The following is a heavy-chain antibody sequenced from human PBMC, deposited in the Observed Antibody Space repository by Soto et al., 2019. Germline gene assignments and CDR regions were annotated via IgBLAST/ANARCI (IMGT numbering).Heavy chain of an antibody. D-gene: IGHD3-3*01. J-gene: IGHJ6*02. CDR3: ARDGTLFEGIYGMDV. V-gene: IGHV1-8*01. Sequence: QVQLVQSGAEVKKPGASVKVSCKASGYTFTSYDINWVRQATGQGLEWMGWMIPNSGNTGYAQKFQGRVTMTRNTSISTAYMELGSLRSEDTAVYYCARDGTLFEGIYGMDVWGQGTTVTVSS. CDR2: MIPNSGNT. CDR1: GYTFTSYD.